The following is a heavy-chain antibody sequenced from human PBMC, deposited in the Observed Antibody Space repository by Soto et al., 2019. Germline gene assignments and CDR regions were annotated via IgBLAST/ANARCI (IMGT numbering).Heavy chain of an antibody. CDR1: GCTFSSYT. CDR2: ISPILGIA. V-gene: IGHV1-69*08. D-gene: IGHD2-21*02. J-gene: IGHJ4*02. CDR3: AREPTLVVTAPLPDY. Sequence: QVQLVQSGAEVKKPGSSVKITCKASGCTFSSYTISWVRQAPGEGLESMGRISPILGIANYAQKFQGRVTITADKSTSTAYMELSSLRSEDTDVYYCAREPTLVVTAPLPDYWGQGTLVTVSS.